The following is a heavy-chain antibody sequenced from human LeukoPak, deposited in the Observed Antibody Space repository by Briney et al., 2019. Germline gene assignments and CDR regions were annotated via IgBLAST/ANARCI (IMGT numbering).Heavy chain of an antibody. Sequence: SETLSLTCAVYGGSFSGYYWSWIRQPPGKGLEGIGEINHSGSTNYNPSLKSRVTISVDTSKNQFSLKLSSVTAADTAVYYCARDVVAGTGFDYWGQGTLVTVSS. V-gene: IGHV4-34*01. CDR2: INHSGST. CDR3: ARDVVAGTGFDY. D-gene: IGHD6-19*01. CDR1: GGSFSGYY. J-gene: IGHJ4*02.